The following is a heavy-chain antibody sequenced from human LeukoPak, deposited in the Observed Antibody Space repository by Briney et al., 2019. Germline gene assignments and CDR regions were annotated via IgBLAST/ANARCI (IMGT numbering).Heavy chain of an antibody. Sequence: GGSLRLSCAASGFTFSSYAMSWVRQAPGKGLEWVSAISGSGGSTYYADSVKGRFTISRDNSKNTLYLQMNRLRAEDTAVYYCALGYDYVWGSYRFDYWGQGTLVTVSS. D-gene: IGHD3-16*02. J-gene: IGHJ4*02. CDR2: ISGSGGST. V-gene: IGHV3-23*01. CDR1: GFTFSSYA. CDR3: ALGYDYVWGSYRFDY.